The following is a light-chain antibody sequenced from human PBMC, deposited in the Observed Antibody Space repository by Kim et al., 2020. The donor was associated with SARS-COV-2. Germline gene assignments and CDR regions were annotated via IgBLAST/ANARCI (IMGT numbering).Light chain of an antibody. CDR2: QDN. J-gene: IGLJ3*02. Sequence: SYELTQPPSVSVSPGQTASITCSGDKLGNKYASWYQQKPGQSPVLVIYQDNKRPSGIPERFSASNSGNTATLTISGTQAMDEADYYCQAWDSSTGVFGGGTQLTVL. V-gene: IGLV3-1*01. CDR1: KLGNKY. CDR3: QAWDSSTGV.